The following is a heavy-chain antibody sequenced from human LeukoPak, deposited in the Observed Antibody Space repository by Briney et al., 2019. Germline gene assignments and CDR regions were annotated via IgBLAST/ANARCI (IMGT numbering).Heavy chain of an antibody. D-gene: IGHD5-24*01. J-gene: IGHJ1*01. CDR2: IFYSGST. CDR1: GGSIYSHS. V-gene: IGHV4-59*11. Sequence: PSDSLSLTCTVSGGSIYSHSWRWIQQPPGKGLEWIGHIFYSGSTKYNPSFRSRATLSVNTSKSQFSLKLNSVTAADTAVYYCARGEMATILAYFQHWGQGTLVTVSS. CDR3: ARGEMATILAYFQH.